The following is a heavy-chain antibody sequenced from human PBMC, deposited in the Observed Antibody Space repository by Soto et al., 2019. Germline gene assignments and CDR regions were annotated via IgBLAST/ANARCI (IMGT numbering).Heavy chain of an antibody. V-gene: IGHV4-4*07. CDR1: GASISGFY. J-gene: IGHJ5*02. D-gene: IGHD1-1*01. CDR2: IYATGTT. CDR3: VRDGTKTLRDWFDP. Sequence: LRETLSLTCTVSGASISGFYWSWIRKSAGKGLEWIGRIYATGTTDYNPSLKSRVMMSVDTSKKQFSLKLRSVTAADTAVYYCVRDGTKTLRDWFDPWGQGISVTVSS.